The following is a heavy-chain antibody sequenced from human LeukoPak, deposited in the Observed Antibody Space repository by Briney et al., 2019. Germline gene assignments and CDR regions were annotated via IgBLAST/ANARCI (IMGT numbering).Heavy chain of an antibody. CDR2: IWYDGSNK. Sequence: PGGSLRLYCAASGFTFSSYGMHWVRQAPGKGLEWVAVIWYDGSNKYYADSVKGRFTISRDNSKNTLYLQMNSLRAEDTAVYYCARDLKYSSGWYGTSNYYAMDVWGQGTTVTVSS. D-gene: IGHD6-19*01. J-gene: IGHJ6*02. V-gene: IGHV3-33*01. CDR1: GFTFSSYG. CDR3: ARDLKYSSGWYGTSNYYAMDV.